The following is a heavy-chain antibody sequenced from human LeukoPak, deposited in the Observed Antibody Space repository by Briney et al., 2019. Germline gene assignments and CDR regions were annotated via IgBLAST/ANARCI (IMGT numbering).Heavy chain of an antibody. CDR3: AKDGPVLLWFGDPLPYFDY. CDR1: GFTFSSYG. D-gene: IGHD3-10*01. J-gene: IGHJ4*02. Sequence: GGSLRLSCAASGFTFSSYGMHWVRQAPGKGLEWVAFIRYDGSNKYYADSVKGRFTISRDNSKNTLYLQMNSLRAEDTAVYYCAKDGPVLLWFGDPLPYFDYWGQGTLVTVSS. V-gene: IGHV3-30*02. CDR2: IRYDGSNK.